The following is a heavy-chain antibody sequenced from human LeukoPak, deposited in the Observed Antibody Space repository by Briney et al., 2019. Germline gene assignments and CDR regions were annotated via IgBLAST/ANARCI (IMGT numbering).Heavy chain of an antibody. Sequence: ASVTVSCTASGYTFTIYYMHWVRQAPGQGLEWMGIIDPSGTSTTYAQKFQGRVTMTRDTSTSTVYMELSSLRSEDTAVYYCARGDDSSAYFLNCFDYWGQGTLVTVSS. CDR3: ARGDDSSAYFLNCFDY. D-gene: IGHD3-22*01. CDR1: GYTFTIYY. J-gene: IGHJ4*02. V-gene: IGHV1-46*01. CDR2: IDPSGTST.